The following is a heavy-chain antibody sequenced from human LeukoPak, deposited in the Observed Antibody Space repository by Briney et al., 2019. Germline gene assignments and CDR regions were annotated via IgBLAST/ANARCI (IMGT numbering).Heavy chain of an antibody. J-gene: IGHJ2*01. Sequence: GGSLRLSCAGSGFTFSAYDLSWVRQAQGQGLEWVAAISRSGSTPYYTASVKGRFTISRDNAKNSLYLQMNSLRADDTAVHYCARGWRSSPKGYWYFDLWGRGTLVTVSS. D-gene: IGHD2-2*01. V-gene: IGHV3-69-1*01. CDR3: ARGWRSSPKGYWYFDL. CDR1: GFTFSAYD. CDR2: ISRSGSTP.